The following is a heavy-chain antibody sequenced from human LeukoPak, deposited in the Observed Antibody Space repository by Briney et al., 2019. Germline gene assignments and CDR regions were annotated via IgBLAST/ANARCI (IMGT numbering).Heavy chain of an antibody. D-gene: IGHD2-15*01. CDR2: IYYSGST. CDR1: GGSISSYY. J-gene: IGHJ2*01. V-gene: IGHV4-39*07. CDR3: ARALGVVVVAAARAGRYFDL. Sequence: PSETLSLTCTVSGGSISSYYWGWIRQPPGKGLEWIGSIYYSGSTYYNPPLKSRVTISVDTSKNQFSLKLSSVTAADTAVYYCARALGVVVVAAARAGRYFDLWGRGTLVTVSS.